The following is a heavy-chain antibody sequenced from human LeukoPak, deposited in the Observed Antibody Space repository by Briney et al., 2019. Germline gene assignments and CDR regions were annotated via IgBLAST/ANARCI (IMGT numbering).Heavy chain of an antibody. J-gene: IGHJ1*01. Sequence: QTGGSLRLSCEGSGFTFSNYWMGWVRQAPGKGLQWVPNIKTDGSEKYYVDSVKGRFTISRDNAKNSLYLQMNSLRAEDTAVYYCATYSSLNRREFQFWGQGTLLTVSS. D-gene: IGHD3-22*01. CDR2: IKTDGSEK. CDR3: ATYSSLNRREFQF. V-gene: IGHV3-7*01. CDR1: GFTFSNYW.